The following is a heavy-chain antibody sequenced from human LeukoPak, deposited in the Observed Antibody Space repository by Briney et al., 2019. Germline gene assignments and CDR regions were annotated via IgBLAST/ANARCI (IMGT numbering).Heavy chain of an antibody. V-gene: IGHV3-48*03. Sequence: QTGGSLRLSCAASGFTVSSYEMNCVRQAPGKGLEWVSYISSSGSTIYYADSVKGRFTISRDKSKNTLYVQMNSLRAEDTAVYYCAKGLSSSVDSDIVVVPAGFGLDYWGQGTLVTVSS. CDR3: AKGLSSSVDSDIVVVPAGFGLDY. J-gene: IGHJ4*02. CDR1: GFTVSSYE. D-gene: IGHD2-2*01. CDR2: ISSSGSTI.